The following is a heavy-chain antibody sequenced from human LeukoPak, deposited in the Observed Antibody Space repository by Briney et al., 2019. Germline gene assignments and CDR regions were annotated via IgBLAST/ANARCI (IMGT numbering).Heavy chain of an antibody. CDR3: ARNLDVRGYSRTNDYYYYYMDV. J-gene: IGHJ6*03. CDR2: RIANSGNT. V-gene: IGHV1-8*02. CDR1: GYAGTNYG. D-gene: IGHD5-12*01. Sequence: ASVTLSFTASGYAGTNYGINWVRHATRQALEWMGWRIANSGNTGYAQKFQGRVTMTRNTSISTAYTELSSLRSEDTAVYYCARNLDVRGYSRTNDYYYYYMDVWGKGTSVTISS.